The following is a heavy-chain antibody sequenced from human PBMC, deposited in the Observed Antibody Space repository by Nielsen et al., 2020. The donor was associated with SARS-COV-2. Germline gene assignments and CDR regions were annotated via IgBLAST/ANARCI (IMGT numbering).Heavy chain of an antibody. Sequence: ASVKVSCKASGYTFTGYYMHWVRQAPGQGLEWMGWINPNSGGTNYAQKFQGRVAMTRDTSISTAYMELSRLRSDDTAVYYCARFTRYGGWFDPWGQGTLVTVSS. D-gene: IGHD3-10*01. CDR1: GYTFTGYY. V-gene: IGHV1-2*02. J-gene: IGHJ5*02. CDR2: INPNSGGT. CDR3: ARFTRYGGWFDP.